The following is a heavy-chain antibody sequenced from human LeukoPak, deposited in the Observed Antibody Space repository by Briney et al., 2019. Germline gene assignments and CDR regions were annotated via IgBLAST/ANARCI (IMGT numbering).Heavy chain of an antibody. Sequence: GGSLRLSCAASGFTFSSYGMHWVRQAPGKGLEWVAVISYDGSNKYYADSVKGRFTISRDNSKNTLYLQMNSLRAEDTAAYYCAKPIRGQLVIDYWGQGTLVTVSS. CDR1: GFTFSSYG. CDR3: AKPIRGQLVIDY. V-gene: IGHV3-30*18. J-gene: IGHJ4*02. D-gene: IGHD6-13*01. CDR2: ISYDGSNK.